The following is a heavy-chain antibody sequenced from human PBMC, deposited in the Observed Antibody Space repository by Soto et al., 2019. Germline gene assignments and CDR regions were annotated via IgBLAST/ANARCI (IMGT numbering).Heavy chain of an antibody. CDR1: GFTFSSYS. Sequence: EVQLVESGGGLVKPGGSLRLSCAASGFTFSSYSMNWVRQAPGKGLEWVSSISSSSSYIYYADSVKGRFTISRANAKNSLYLQMNSLRAEDTAVYYCARDGAGRFLEWLTFPNDAFDIWGQGTMVTVSS. CDR3: ARDGAGRFLEWLTFPNDAFDI. J-gene: IGHJ3*02. CDR2: ISSSSSYI. D-gene: IGHD3-3*01. V-gene: IGHV3-21*01.